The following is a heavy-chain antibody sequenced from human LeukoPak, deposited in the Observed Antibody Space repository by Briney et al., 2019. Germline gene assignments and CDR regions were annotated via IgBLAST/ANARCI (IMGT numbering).Heavy chain of an antibody. V-gene: IGHV4-61*02. Sequence: SQTLSLTCTVSGGSISSGSYYWSWIRQPAGKGLEWIGRIYTTGITNYNPSLKTRVTISADTTKNQFSLKLSSVTAADTAVYYCARKQWVEYYLETWSQGTLVTVSS. J-gene: IGHJ5*02. CDR1: GGSISSGSYY. CDR2: IYTTGIT. CDR3: ARKQWVEYYLET. D-gene: IGHD6-19*01.